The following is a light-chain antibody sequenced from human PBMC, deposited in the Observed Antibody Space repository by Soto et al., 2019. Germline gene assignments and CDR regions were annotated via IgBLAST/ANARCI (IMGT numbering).Light chain of an antibody. CDR3: QQYYSTPHT. CDR1: QSVLYSSNNKNH. Sequence: DIVMTQYQDSLAVSLGERATINCKSSQSVLYSSNNKNHLAWYQQKPGQPPKLLIYWASTRESGVPDRFSGSGSGTDFTLTISSLQAEDVAVYYCQQYYSTPHTFGQGTKLEIK. V-gene: IGKV4-1*01. CDR2: WAS. J-gene: IGKJ2*01.